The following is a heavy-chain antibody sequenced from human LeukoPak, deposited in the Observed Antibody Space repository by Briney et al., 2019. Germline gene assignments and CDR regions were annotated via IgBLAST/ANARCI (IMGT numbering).Heavy chain of an antibody. CDR2: IKHDGSEK. Sequence: GGSLRLSCAASGFTFSTYWMTWVRQVPGKGLEWVANIKHDGSEKYYVDSVKGRFTISRDNAKNSLYLQMNSLRAEDTAVYYCARDRGVTGGRYFQHWGRGTLVTVSS. V-gene: IGHV3-7*01. J-gene: IGHJ1*01. CDR1: GFTFSTYW. CDR3: ARDRGVTGGRYFQH. D-gene: IGHD7-27*01.